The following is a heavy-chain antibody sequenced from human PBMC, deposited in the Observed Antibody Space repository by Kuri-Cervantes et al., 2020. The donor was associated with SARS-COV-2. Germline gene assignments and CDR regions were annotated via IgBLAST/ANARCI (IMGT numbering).Heavy chain of an antibody. V-gene: IGHV3-30*02. J-gene: IGHJ4*02. CDR3: AKDYEGATSFDY. D-gene: IGHD1-26*01. CDR1: GFTFSSYG. CDR2: IRYDGSNK. Sequence: GESLKISCAASGFTFSSYGMHWVRQAPGKGLEWVAFIRYDGSNKHYADSVKGRFTISRDNSKNTLYLQMNSLRAEDTAVYYCAKDYEGATSFDYWGQGTLVTVSS.